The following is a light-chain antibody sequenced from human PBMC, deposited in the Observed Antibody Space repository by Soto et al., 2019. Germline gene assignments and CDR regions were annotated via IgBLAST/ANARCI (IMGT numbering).Light chain of an antibody. J-gene: IGKJ4*01. Sequence: DIVLTQTPLSSPVTLGQPASISCRSSQSLVHSDGNTYLNWLQQRPGQPQRLLIYEVSNRFSGVPDRFSGSGAGTDFTLEISRVEAEDVGVYYCMQTTQFPLTFGGGTKVEIK. V-gene: IGKV2-24*01. CDR1: QSLVHSDGNTY. CDR2: EVS. CDR3: MQTTQFPLT.